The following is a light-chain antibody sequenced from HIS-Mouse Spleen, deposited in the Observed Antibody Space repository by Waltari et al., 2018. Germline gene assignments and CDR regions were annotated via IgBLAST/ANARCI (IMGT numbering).Light chain of an antibody. CDR3: SSYTSSSTLYV. Sequence: QSALTQPASVSGSPGQSITTPCTGTSSDVGGYNYVSWYQQHPGKAPKLMIYDVSNRPSGVSKRFSGSKSGKTASLTISGLQAEDEADYYCSSYTSSSTLYVFGTGTKVTVL. CDR1: SSDVGGYNY. CDR2: DVS. V-gene: IGLV2-14*03. J-gene: IGLJ1*01.